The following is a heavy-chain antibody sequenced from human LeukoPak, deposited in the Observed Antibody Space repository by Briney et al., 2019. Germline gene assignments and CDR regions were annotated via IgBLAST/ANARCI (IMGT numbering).Heavy chain of an antibody. CDR3: AKDDIITMIVGY. CDR2: ISGSGGST. Sequence: GGSLRLSCAASGFTFSHYAMNWVRQAPGKGLEWVSAISGSGGSTYYADSVKGRFTISRDNSKNTLYLQMNSLRAEDTAVYYCAKDDIITMIVGYWGQGTLVTVSS. J-gene: IGHJ4*02. D-gene: IGHD3-22*01. V-gene: IGHV3-23*01. CDR1: GFTFSHYA.